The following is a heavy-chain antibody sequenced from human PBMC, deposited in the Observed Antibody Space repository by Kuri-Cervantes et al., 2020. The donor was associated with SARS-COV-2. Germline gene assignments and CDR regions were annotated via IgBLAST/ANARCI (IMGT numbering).Heavy chain of an antibody. CDR3: ARERGSWYVPLRTYYYYYMDV. CDR1: GYTFTSYG. CDR2: ISAYNGNT. Sequence: ASVKVSCKASGYTFTSYGISWVRQAPGQGFEWMGWISAYNGNTNYAQKLQGRVTMTTDTSTSTAYMELRSLRSDDTAVYYCARERGSWYVPLRTYYYYYMDVWGKGTTVTVSS. D-gene: IGHD6-13*01. V-gene: IGHV1-18*01. J-gene: IGHJ6*03.